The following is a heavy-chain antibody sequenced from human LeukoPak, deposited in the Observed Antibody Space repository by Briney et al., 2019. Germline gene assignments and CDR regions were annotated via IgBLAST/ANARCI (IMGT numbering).Heavy chain of an antibody. CDR3: SSSWTFDY. CDR1: GFIFSSYA. Sequence: PGGSLRLSCAASGFIFSSYAMSWVRQAPGKGLEWVSAISGSSSYIYYADSVKGRFTISRDNAKNSLYLQMNSLRAEDTAVYYCSSSWTFDYWGQGTLVTVSS. V-gene: IGHV3-21*01. J-gene: IGHJ4*02. D-gene: IGHD6-13*01. CDR2: ISGSSSYI.